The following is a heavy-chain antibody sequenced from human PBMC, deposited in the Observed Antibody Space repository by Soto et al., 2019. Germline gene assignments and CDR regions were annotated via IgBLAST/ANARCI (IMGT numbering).Heavy chain of an antibody. CDR3: ARDGQQQFKYYYYGMDV. CDR1: GFTFSSYA. Sequence: VQLVESGGGVVQPGRSLRLSCAASGFTFSSYAMHWVRQAPGKGLEWVAVISYDGSNKYYADSVKGRFTISRDNSKNTLYLQMNSLRAEDTAVYYCARDGQQQFKYYYYGMDVWGQGTTVTVSS. CDR2: ISYDGSNK. J-gene: IGHJ6*02. V-gene: IGHV3-30-3*01. D-gene: IGHD6-13*01.